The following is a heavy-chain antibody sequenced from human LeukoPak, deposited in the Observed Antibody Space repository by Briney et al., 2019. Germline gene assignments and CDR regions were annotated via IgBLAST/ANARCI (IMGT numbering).Heavy chain of an antibody. CDR3: ALELDV. V-gene: IGHV3-30*03. J-gene: IGHJ6*02. CDR1: GSTFSSYG. Sequence: GGSLRLSCAASGSTFSSYGMHWVRQAPGKGLEWVAVISYDGSNKYYADSVKGRFTIPRDNSKNTLYLQMNSLRAEDTAVYYCALELDVWGQGTTVTVSS. CDR2: ISYDGSNK.